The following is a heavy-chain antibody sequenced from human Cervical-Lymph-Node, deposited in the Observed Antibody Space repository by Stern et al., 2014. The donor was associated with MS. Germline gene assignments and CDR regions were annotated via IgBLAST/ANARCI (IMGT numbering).Heavy chain of an antibody. CDR1: GFTFSDYY. D-gene: IGHD2-21*02. CDR3: ARDQDGGDWYDY. Sequence: VPLVQSGGGLVKPGGSLRLSCAASGFTFSDYYMTWIRQAPGKGLEWLSYISPSGDTIYYADSVKGRFTISRDDAKNSLYLQMNILRAEDTAVYYCARDQDGGDWYDYWGQGTLVTVSS. J-gene: IGHJ4*02. CDR2: ISPSGDTI. V-gene: IGHV3-11*01.